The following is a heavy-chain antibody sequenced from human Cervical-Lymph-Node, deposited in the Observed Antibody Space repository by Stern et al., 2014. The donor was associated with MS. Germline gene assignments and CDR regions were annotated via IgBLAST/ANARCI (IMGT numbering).Heavy chain of an antibody. CDR1: GYTFSSYY. J-gene: IGHJ5*02. Sequence: VQLVESGAEVKKPGASVTVSCKASGYTFSSYYMHWVRQAPGQGLEGRGIINPSGGSTSYAQKLQGRVTMTRDTSTSTVYMELSSLRSEDTAVYYCARDTGYYGSGSHNWFDPWGQGNLVTVPS. D-gene: IGHD3-10*01. CDR2: INPSGGST. CDR3: ARDTGYYGSGSHNWFDP. V-gene: IGHV1-46*01.